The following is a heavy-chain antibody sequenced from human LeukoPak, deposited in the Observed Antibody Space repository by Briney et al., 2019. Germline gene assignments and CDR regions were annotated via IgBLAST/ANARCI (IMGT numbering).Heavy chain of an antibody. CDR1: GFSFSTYS. CDR3: ARDLNGYQLLWDY. D-gene: IGHD2-2*01. V-gene: IGHV3-48*04. Sequence: GGSLRLSCAASGFSFSTYSMNWVRQAPGKGLEWVSYISSSGSTIYYADSVKGRFTISRDNAKNSLYLQMNSLRAEDTAVYYCARDLNGYQLLWDYWGQGTLVTVSS. CDR2: ISSSGSTI. J-gene: IGHJ4*02.